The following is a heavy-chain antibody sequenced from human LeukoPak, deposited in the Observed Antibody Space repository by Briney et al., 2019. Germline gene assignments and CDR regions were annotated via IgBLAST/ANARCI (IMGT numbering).Heavy chain of an antibody. V-gene: IGHV4-34*01. J-gene: IGHJ3*02. D-gene: IGHD4-17*01. Sequence: SETQSLTCAVYGGSFSGYYWSWLRQPPGKGLEWIGEINRSGSTNYNPSLKSRVTISVDTSKNQFSLKLSSVTAADTAVYYCARGGDYVGDAFDIWGQGTMVTVSS. CDR1: GGSFSGYY. CDR3: ARGGDYVGDAFDI. CDR2: INRSGST.